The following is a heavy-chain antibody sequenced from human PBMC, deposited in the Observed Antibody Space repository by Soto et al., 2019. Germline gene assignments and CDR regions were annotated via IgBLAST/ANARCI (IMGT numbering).Heavy chain of an antibody. Sequence: SETLSLTYTVSGGSISGYYWSWIRQPPGKGLEWIGNVYYSGGAKYNPSVKRRVSISVDTSKNQFSLNLSSVTAADTAVYYCTREGDGRMTTNPSYYDAMDVLCTGISVT. CDR1: GGSISGYY. V-gene: IGHV4-59*01. J-gene: IGHJ6*04. CDR2: VYYSGGA. CDR3: TREGDGRMTTNPSYYDAMDV. D-gene: IGHD2-21*02.